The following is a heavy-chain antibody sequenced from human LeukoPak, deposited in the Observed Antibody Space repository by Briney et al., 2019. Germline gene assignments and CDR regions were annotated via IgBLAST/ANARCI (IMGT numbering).Heavy chain of an antibody. CDR1: GGSFSGYY. CDR3: ARKSQDYYDSSGYFYYFDY. CDR2: IYYSGNT. V-gene: IGHV4-34*01. J-gene: IGHJ4*02. Sequence: SETLSLTCAVYGGSFSGYYWSWIRQPPGKGLEWIGSIYYSGNTYYNPSLKSRVTISVDTSKNQFSLKLSSVTAADTAVYYCARKSQDYYDSSGYFYYFDYWGQGTLVTVSS. D-gene: IGHD3-22*01.